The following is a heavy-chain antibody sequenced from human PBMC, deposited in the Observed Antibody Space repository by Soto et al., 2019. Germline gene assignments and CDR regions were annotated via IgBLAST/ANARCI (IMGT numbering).Heavy chain of an antibody. CDR2: IYYSGST. D-gene: IGHD3-22*01. CDR3: AREVGGYLPEDDYYGMDV. Sequence: QVQLQESGPGLVKPSQTLSLTCTVSGGSISSGGYYWSWIRQHPGKGQEWIGYIYYSGSTYYHPALKSRVTIPVDTSKNQFSLKLSSVTAADTAVYYCAREVGGYLPEDDYYGMDVWGQGTTVTVSS. J-gene: IGHJ6*02. V-gene: IGHV4-31*03. CDR1: GGSISSGGYY.